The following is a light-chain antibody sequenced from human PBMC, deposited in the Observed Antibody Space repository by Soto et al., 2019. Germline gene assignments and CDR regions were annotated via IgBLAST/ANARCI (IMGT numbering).Light chain of an antibody. CDR1: SSDAGGYNY. CDR2: DVN. J-gene: IGLJ1*01. CDR3: SSYTSSSTYV. V-gene: IGLV2-14*01. Sequence: QSALTQPASVSGSPGQWITISCTGTSSDAGGYNYVSWYQQHPGKAPKLMIYDVNNRPAGVSSRFSGSKSGNTASLTISGLQTEDEADYYCSSYTSSSTYVFGSGTKLTVL.